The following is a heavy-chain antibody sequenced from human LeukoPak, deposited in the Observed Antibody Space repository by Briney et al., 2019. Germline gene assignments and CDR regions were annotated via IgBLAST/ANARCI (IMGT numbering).Heavy chain of an antibody. CDR2: IIPIFGTA. CDR1: GGTFSSYA. D-gene: IGHD2-15*01. J-gene: IGHJ4*02. V-gene: IGHV1-69*13. CDR3: ARERGGSRGFDY. Sequence: SVKVSCKASGGTFSSYAISWVRQAPGQGLEWMGGIIPIFGTANCAQKFQGRVTITADESTSTAYMELSSLRSEDTAVYYCARERGGSRGFDYWGQGTLVTVSS.